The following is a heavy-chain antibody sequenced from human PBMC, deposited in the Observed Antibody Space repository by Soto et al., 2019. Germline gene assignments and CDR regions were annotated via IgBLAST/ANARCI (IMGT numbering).Heavy chain of an antibody. D-gene: IGHD2-2*01. CDR3: ARDAIRYCISSTCYQDHYYGMDV. CDR2: IIPIFGRP. J-gene: IGHJ6*02. CDR1: GDTFSRYA. V-gene: IGHV1-69*12. Sequence: QVQLVQSGAEVKKPGSSVKVSCKASGDTFSRYAISWVRQAPGQGLEWMGGIIPIFGRPNYAQKFQGRVTITVDESTSTANMELRSLRSEDTAVYYCARDAIRYCISSTCYQDHYYGMDVWGQGTTVTVSS.